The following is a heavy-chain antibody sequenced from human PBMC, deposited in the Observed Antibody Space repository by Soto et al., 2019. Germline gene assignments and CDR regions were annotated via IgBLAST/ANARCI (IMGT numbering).Heavy chain of an antibody. CDR3: ARDGIGPYYCDY. CDR2: IIPILGIA. CDR1: GGTFSSYT. J-gene: IGHJ4*02. V-gene: IGHV1-69*08. D-gene: IGHD1-26*01. Sequence: QVQLVQSGAEVKKPGSSVKVSCKASGGTFSSYTISWVRQAPGQGLEWMGRIIPILGIANYAQKFQGRVTITADKSTSTAYMELSSLRAEDTAVYYCARDGIGPYYCDYWGQGTLVTVSS.